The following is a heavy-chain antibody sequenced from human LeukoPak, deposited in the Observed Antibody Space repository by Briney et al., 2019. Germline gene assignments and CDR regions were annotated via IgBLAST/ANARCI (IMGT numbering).Heavy chain of an antibody. V-gene: IGHV1-46*04. CDR1: GYTFTGYY. CDR3: ARDNDFDY. J-gene: IGHJ4*02. D-gene: IGHD2-8*01. CDR2: IYPGGGST. Sequence: ASVKVSCKASGYTFTGYYIHWVRQAPGQGLEWMGIIYPGGGSTSYAQKLQGRITMTRDMSASTVYMELSSLGSEDTAIYYCARDNDFDYWGQGTLVTVSS.